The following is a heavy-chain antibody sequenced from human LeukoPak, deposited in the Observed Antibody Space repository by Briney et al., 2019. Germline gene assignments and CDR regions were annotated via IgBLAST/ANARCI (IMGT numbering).Heavy chain of an antibody. CDR1: GFTFSTYS. J-gene: IGHJ4*02. CDR3: ARDSPPKY. CDR2: ISSSSSYI. Sequence: GGSLRLSCVASGFTFSTYSMNWVRQAPGRGLEWVSSISSSSSYIYYADSVKGRFTISRDNAKNSLYLQMNSLRAEDTAVYYCARDSPPKYWGQGTLVTVSS. V-gene: IGHV3-21*01.